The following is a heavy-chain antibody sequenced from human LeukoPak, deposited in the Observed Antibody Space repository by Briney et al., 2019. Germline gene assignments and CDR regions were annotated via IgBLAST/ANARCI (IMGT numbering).Heavy chain of an antibody. V-gene: IGHV4-59*01. CDR1: GGSISSYY. CDR3: ARAHDRSGGSCYSAWFDP. Sequence: PSETLSLTCTVSGGSISSYYWSWIRQPPGKGLEWIGYIYYSGSTNYNPSLKSRVTISVDTSKNQFSLKLSSVTAADTAVYYCARAHDRSGGSCYSAWFDPWGQGTLVTVSS. D-gene: IGHD2-15*01. J-gene: IGHJ5*02. CDR2: IYYSGST.